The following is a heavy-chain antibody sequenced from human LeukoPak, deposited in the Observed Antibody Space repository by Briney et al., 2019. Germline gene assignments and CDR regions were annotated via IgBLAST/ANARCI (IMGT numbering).Heavy chain of an antibody. D-gene: IGHD6-19*01. V-gene: IGHV4-59*01. Sequence: PSETLSLTCTVSGDSIGTYYWSWIRQPPGKGLEWIGYIYYSGSTNYNPSLKSRVTISVDTSKNQFSLKLSSVTAADTAVYYCARETGIPPGIAVAGPKRSSYYYGMDVWGQGTTVTVSS. CDR2: IYYSGST. CDR3: ARETGIPPGIAVAGPKRSSYYYGMDV. CDR1: GDSIGTYY. J-gene: IGHJ6*02.